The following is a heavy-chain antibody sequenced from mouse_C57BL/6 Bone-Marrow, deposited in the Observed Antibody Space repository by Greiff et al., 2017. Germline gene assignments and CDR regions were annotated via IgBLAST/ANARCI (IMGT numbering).Heavy chain of an antibody. Sequence: VQLQQSGAELVRPGASVKLSCKASGYTFTSYGISWVKQRTGQGLEWIGEIYPRSGNTYYNEKFKGKATLTADKSSSTAYMELRSLTSEDSAVYFCARSRRLAWFAYWGQGTLVTVSA. J-gene: IGHJ3*01. CDR1: GYTFTSYG. CDR3: ARSRRLAWFAY. V-gene: IGHV1-81*01. CDR2: IYPRSGNT.